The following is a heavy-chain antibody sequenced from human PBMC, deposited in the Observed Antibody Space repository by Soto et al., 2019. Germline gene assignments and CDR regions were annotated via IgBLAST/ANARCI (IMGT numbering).Heavy chain of an antibody. D-gene: IGHD6-19*01. CDR3: ARYSSGWYRAVDY. CDR1: GGTFSSYT. V-gene: IGHV1-69*02. J-gene: IGHJ4*02. CDR2: IIPILGIA. Sequence: GASVKVSCKASGGTFSSYTISWVRQAPGQGLEWMGRIIPILGIANYAQKFQGRVTITADKSTSTAYMELSSLRSEDTAVYYCARYSSGWYRAVDYWGQGTLVTVSS.